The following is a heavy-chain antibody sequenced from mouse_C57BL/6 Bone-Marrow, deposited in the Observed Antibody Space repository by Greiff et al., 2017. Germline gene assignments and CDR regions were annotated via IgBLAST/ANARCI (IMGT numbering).Heavy chain of an antibody. CDR1: GYTFTSYW. CDR3: ARCEDYAMDY. CDR2: IDPSDSYT. Sequence: QVQLQQPGAELVRPGTSVKLSCKASGYTFTSYWMHWVKQRPGQGLEWIGVIDPSDSYTNYNHKFKGKATLTVDTSSSTAYMQLSSLTSEDSAVYYCARCEDYAMDYWGQGTSVTVSS. V-gene: IGHV1-59*01. J-gene: IGHJ4*01.